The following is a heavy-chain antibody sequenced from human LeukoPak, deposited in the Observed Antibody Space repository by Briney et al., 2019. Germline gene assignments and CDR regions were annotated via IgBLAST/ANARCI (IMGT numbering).Heavy chain of an antibody. Sequence: ASVKVSCKASGYTFTGYYMHWVRQAPGQGLEWMGRINPHSGGTNYAQKFQGRVTMTRDTSISTAYMELSRLRSDDTAVYYCARYNYYDSSGLDYWGQGTLVTVSS. CDR2: INPHSGGT. CDR3: ARYNYYDSSGLDY. CDR1: GYTFTGYY. V-gene: IGHV1-2*06. J-gene: IGHJ4*02. D-gene: IGHD3-22*01.